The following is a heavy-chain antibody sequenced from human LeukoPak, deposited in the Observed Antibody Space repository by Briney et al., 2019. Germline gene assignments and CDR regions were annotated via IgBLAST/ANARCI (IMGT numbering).Heavy chain of an antibody. CDR1: GFTFSSYA. V-gene: IGHV3-30-3*01. J-gene: IGHJ4*02. Sequence: GGSLRLSCAASGFTFSSYAMHWVRQAPGKGLEWVAVISYDGSNKYYADSVKGRFTISRDNSKNTLYLQMNSLRAEDTAVYYCARVVVITGYYFDYWGQGTLVTVSS. CDR3: ARVVVITGYYFDY. CDR2: ISYDGSNK. D-gene: IGHD3-22*01.